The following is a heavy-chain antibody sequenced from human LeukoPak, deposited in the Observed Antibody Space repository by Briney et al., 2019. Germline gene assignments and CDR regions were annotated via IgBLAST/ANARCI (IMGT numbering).Heavy chain of an antibody. CDR3: ARRTYCANGVCYSSWFDP. V-gene: IGHV4-39*01. J-gene: IGHJ5*02. D-gene: IGHD2-8*01. CDR1: GGSISSSSYY. Sequence: SETLSLTCTVSGGSISSSSYYWGWIRQPPGQGLEWIGSIYYSGSTYYNPSLKSRVIISVDTSKNEFSLKLSSVTAADTAVYYCARRTYCANGVCYSSWFDPWGQGTLVTVSS. CDR2: IYYSGST.